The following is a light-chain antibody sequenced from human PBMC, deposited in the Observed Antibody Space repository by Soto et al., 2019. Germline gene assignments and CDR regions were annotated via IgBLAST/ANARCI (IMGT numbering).Light chain of an antibody. V-gene: IGKV3-11*01. CDR3: QQRSNWPIT. CDR2: DAS. Sequence: EIVLTQSPATLSLSPGERATLSCRASQSVSSYLAWYQQKPGQAPRLLIYDASNRATAIPARSSGSGSGTDFTLTISSLEPEDFAVYYCQQRSNWPITFGPGTKVEIK. CDR1: QSVSSY. J-gene: IGKJ3*01.